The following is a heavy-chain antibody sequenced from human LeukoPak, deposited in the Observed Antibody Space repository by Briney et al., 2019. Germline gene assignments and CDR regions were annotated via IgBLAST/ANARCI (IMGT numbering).Heavy chain of an antibody. CDR3: ARGSPIWFRELRDSYFDY. J-gene: IGHJ4*02. CDR2: INSRSSYI. CDR1: GFTFSSYS. Sequence: PGGSLSLSCAASGFTFSSYSMIWVRQAPGKGLEWVSSINSRSSYIFYADSVKGRFTISRDNAKNSLYLQMNSLRAEDTAVYYCARGSPIWFRELRDSYFDYWGQGTLVTVSP. V-gene: IGHV3-21*01. D-gene: IGHD3-10*01.